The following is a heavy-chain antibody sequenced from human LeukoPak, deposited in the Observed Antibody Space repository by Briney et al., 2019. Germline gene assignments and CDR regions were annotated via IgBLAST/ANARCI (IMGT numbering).Heavy chain of an antibody. J-gene: IGHJ4*02. CDR1: GFTFNTFN. CDR2: ITSGGDYI. Sequence: GGSLRLSCAASGFTFNTFNMNWVRQAPGKGLEWASSITSGGDYIYYADSVKGRFTTSRDNAKNSLSLQLNSLRVDDTAVYYCARGHYDVLAASYKWTPDYWGQGTLVTVSS. V-gene: IGHV3-21*01. D-gene: IGHD3-9*01. CDR3: ARGHYDVLAASYKWTPDY.